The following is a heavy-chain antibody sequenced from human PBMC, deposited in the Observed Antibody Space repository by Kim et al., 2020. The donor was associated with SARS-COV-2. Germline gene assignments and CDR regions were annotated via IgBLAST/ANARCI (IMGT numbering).Heavy chain of an antibody. J-gene: IGHJ6*02. CDR3: VRGFGSMAV. D-gene: IGHD3-16*01. Sequence: GGSLRLSCAVSGFTFSDHYMDWVRQAPGEGLECIARSAKKANSYTTQYPASVKGRFTISRDDSGNSLYLQMNSLKTEDTAVYYCVRGFGSMAVWGQGPPV. V-gene: IGHV3-72*01. CDR2: SAKKANSYTT. CDR1: GFTFSDHY.